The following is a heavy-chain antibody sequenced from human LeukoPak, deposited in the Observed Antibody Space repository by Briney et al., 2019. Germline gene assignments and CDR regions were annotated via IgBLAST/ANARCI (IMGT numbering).Heavy chain of an antibody. CDR3: ARDYDFWSGYPPGAFDI. V-gene: IGHV4-4*07. Sequence: SETLSLTCTVSGGSISSYYWSWIRQPAGKGLEWIGRIYTSGSTNYNPSLKSRVTMSVDTSKNQFSLKLSSVTAADTAVYYCARDYDFWSGYPPGAFDIWGQGTMVTVSS. J-gene: IGHJ3*02. CDR1: GGSISSYY. D-gene: IGHD3-3*01. CDR2: IYTSGST.